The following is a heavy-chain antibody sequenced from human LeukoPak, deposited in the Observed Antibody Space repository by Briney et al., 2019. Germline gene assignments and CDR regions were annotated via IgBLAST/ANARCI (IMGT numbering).Heavy chain of an antibody. CDR3: ARPLYYDSTGYHQYYFDH. CDR1: GYTFTSYG. CDR2: ISAYNGNT. D-gene: IGHD3-22*01. V-gene: IGHV1-18*01. J-gene: IGHJ4*02. Sequence: ASVKVSCKASGYTFTSYGISWVRQAPGQGLEWMGWISAYNGNTNYAQNLQGRVTMTTETSTSTVYMDLRSLRSDDTAVYYCARPLYYDSTGYHQYYFDHWGQGTLVTVSS.